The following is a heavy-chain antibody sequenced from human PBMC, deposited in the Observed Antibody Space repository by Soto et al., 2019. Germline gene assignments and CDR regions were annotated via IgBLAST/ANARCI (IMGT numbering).Heavy chain of an antibody. CDR1: GFTFSNYD. D-gene: IGHD7-27*01. V-gene: IGHV3-13*01. CDR3: ARGVLGPGDYYYGMDV. CDR2: IGAASDT. J-gene: IGHJ6*02. Sequence: GGSLRLSCAASGFTFSNYDMHWVRQDPGEGLEWVSGIGAASDTYYPVSVQGRFTVSRDNAKKSLYLQMNSLRAGDTAVYYCARGVLGPGDYYYGMDVWGQGTTVTAP.